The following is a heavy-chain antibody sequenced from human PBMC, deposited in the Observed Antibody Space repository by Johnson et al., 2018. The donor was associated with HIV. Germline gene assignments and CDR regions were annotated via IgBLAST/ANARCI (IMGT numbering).Heavy chain of an antibody. CDR3: ASGLINDYVWGSYRYGDAFDI. D-gene: IGHD3-16*02. CDR2: ILYDGSNE. J-gene: IGHJ3*02. Sequence: QMQLVESGGGVVQPGRSLRLSCAASGFTLSSYAIHWVRQAPGKGLEWVAVILYDGSNEYYADSVKGRFTISRDNSKNTLYLQMNSLRAEDTAVYYCASGLINDYVWGSYRYGDAFDIWGQGTMVTVSS. V-gene: IGHV3-30-3*01. CDR1: GFTLSSYA.